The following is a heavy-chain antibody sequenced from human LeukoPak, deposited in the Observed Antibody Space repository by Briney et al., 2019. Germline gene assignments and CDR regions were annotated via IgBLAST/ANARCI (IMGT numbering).Heavy chain of an antibody. J-gene: IGHJ3*02. Sequence: PSETLSLTCAVYGGSFSGYYWSWIRQPPGKGLEWIGEINHSGSTNYNPSLKSRVTISVDTSKNQFSLKLSSVTAADTAVYYCARGRAFMSAFDIWGQGTMVTVSS. D-gene: IGHD2/OR15-2a*01. CDR3: ARGRAFMSAFDI. CDR1: GGSFSGYY. V-gene: IGHV4-34*01. CDR2: INHSGST.